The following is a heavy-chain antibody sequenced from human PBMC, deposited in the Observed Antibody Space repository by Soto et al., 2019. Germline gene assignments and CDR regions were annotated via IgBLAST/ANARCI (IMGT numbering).Heavy chain of an antibody. CDR3: ARANGYLNSHLDS. V-gene: IGHV3-74*01. CDR2: VNLDGSRP. Sequence: VGSLRLSCAASGFTFSGFWMYWVRQAPGKGLVWVSRVNLDGSRPTFADSVKGRFTISRDNAKNTLYLQMNSLRAEDTAVYYCARANGYLNSHLDSWGQGTLVTVSS. J-gene: IGHJ4*02. CDR1: GFTFSGFW. D-gene: IGHD5-18*01.